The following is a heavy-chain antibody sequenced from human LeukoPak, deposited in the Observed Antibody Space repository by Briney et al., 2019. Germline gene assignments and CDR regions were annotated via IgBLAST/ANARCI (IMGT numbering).Heavy chain of an antibody. D-gene: IGHD6-19*01. CDR1: GGSISTYY. J-gene: IGHJ5*02. CDR2: IYNTGST. Sequence: SETPSLTCAVSGGSISTYYWNWIRQPPGKGLEWIGYIYNTGSTIYNPSLKSRVTISVDTSKNQFSLRLSSVTAADTAVYYCARIAVAATGYNWFDPWGQGTLVTVSS. CDR3: ARIAVAATGYNWFDP. V-gene: IGHV4-59*08.